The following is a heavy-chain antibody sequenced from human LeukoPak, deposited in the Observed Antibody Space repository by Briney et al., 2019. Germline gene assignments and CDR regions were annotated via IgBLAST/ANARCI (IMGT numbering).Heavy chain of an antibody. V-gene: IGHV3-21*06. J-gene: IGHJ4*02. CDR3: AIETNGRHYDY. Sequence: GGSLRLSCTASGLTFSTSGFNWVRQAPGKGLEWVASIGPTGSDRYHADSIKGRFTISGDNANNFLYLQMNSLRAEDTAVYYCAIETNGRHYDYWGQGTLLTVSS. CDR2: IGPTGSDR. D-gene: IGHD1-14*01. CDR1: GLTFSTSG.